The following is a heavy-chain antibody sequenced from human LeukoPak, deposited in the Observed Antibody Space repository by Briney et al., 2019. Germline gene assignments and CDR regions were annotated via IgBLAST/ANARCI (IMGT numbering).Heavy chain of an antibody. Sequence: ASVKVSCKASGYTFTSYGISWVRQAPGQGLEWMGWISAYNGNTNYAQKLQGRVTMTTDTSTSTAYMELRSLRSDDTAVYYCARDGTGYYDILTGYYWRYYFDYWGQGTLVTVSS. CDR2: ISAYNGNT. V-gene: IGHV1-18*01. CDR3: ARDGTGYYDILTGYYWRYYFDY. J-gene: IGHJ4*02. D-gene: IGHD3-9*01. CDR1: GYTFTSYG.